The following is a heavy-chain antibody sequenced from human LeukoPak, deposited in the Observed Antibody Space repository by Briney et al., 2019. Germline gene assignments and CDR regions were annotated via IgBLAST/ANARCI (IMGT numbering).Heavy chain of an antibody. CDR2: ISYDGSNK. V-gene: IGHV3-30*04. D-gene: IGHD6-13*01. J-gene: IGHJ6*04. Sequence: PGGSLRLSCAASGFTFSSYAMHWVRQAPGKGLEGVAVISYDGSNKYYADSVKSRFTISRDNSKNTLYLQMNSLRAEDTAVYYCAREIAAAGYYYYYYGMDVWGKGTTVTVSS. CDR3: AREIAAAGYYYYYYGMDV. CDR1: GFTFSSYA.